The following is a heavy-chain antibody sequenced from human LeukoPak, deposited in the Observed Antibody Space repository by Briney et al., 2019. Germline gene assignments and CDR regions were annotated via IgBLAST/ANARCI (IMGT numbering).Heavy chain of an antibody. J-gene: IGHJ4*02. V-gene: IGHV3-23*01. CDR2: ISANEEVP. Sequence: GESLTLTCTASGFNFNYYAMSWVRQAPGKGLEWVSGISANEEVPYYTASVKGRFTIARDTANHSAHLQLNILTADDTADYFGARHDCFIPYWGQGTLVSVSS. D-gene: IGHD2-21*02. CDR1: GFNFNYYA. CDR3: ARHDCFIPY.